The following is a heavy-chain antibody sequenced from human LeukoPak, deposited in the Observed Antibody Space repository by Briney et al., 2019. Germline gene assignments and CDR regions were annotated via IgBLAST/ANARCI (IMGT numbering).Heavy chain of an antibody. CDR1: GFSLSTYS. D-gene: IGHD3-9*01. J-gene: IGHJ4*02. V-gene: IGHV3-53*01. CDR3: ARTRYAPYYFDY. Sequence: GGSLRLSCAASGFSLSTYSMNWVRQAPGKGLEWVSVIYSGGSTYYADSVKGRFTISGDNSKNTLYLQMNSLRAEDTAVYYCARTRYAPYYFDYWGQGTLVTVSS. CDR2: IYSGGST.